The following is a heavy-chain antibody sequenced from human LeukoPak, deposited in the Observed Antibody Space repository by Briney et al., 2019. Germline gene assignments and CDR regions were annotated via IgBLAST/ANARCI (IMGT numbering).Heavy chain of an antibody. Sequence: GASVKVSCKASGYTFTSYGISWVRQAPGQGLEWMGWISAYNGNTNYAQKLQGRVTMTTDTSTSTAYMELRSLRSDDTAVYYCARMYGIGEVFNWFDPWGQGTLVTVSS. CDR2: ISAYNGNT. V-gene: IGHV1-18*01. CDR1: GYTFTSYG. D-gene: IGHD3-10*01. CDR3: ARMYGIGEVFNWFDP. J-gene: IGHJ5*02.